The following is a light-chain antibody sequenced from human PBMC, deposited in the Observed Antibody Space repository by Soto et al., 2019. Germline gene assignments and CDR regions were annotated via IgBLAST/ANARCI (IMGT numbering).Light chain of an antibody. J-gene: IGKJ1*01. V-gene: IGKV1-27*01. CDR2: AAS. Sequence: DIQMTQSPSSLSASVGDRVTITCRASQGITKYLAWYQQKPGKVPRLLIYAASTLQSGFPSRFSGIGSGTEFTLTISSLQPEDVASYYCKKYNSAPWTFGQGTKVEI. CDR1: QGITKY. CDR3: KKYNSAPWT.